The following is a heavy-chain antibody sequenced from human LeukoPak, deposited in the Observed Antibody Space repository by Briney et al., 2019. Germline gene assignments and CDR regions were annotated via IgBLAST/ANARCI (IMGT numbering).Heavy chain of an antibody. V-gene: IGHV4-31*03. Sequence: SETLSLTCTVSGGSISNGVYYWSWIRQHPGKGLEWIGYIYYSGSTYYSPSLKSRLTMSVDTSKNQFSLKLSSVTAADTAVYYCARETPGYSYGHGLGYWGQGTLVTVSS. J-gene: IGHJ4*02. CDR3: ARETPGYSYGHGLGY. CDR2: IYYSGST. D-gene: IGHD5-18*01. CDR1: GGSISNGVYY.